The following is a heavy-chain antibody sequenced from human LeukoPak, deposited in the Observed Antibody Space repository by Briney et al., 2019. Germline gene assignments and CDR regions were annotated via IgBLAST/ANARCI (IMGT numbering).Heavy chain of an antibody. J-gene: IGHJ6*02. CDR3: ARVRYGSGSYYNAMDV. D-gene: IGHD3-10*01. Sequence: SETLSLTCTVSGGSISSSRYYWGWIRQPPGKGLEWIGYIHYSGSTNYHPSLKSRVTISVDTSKNQFSLRLSSVTAADTAVYHCARVRYGSGSYYNAMDVWGQGTTVTVSS. CDR2: IHYSGST. V-gene: IGHV4-61*05. CDR1: GGSISSSRYY.